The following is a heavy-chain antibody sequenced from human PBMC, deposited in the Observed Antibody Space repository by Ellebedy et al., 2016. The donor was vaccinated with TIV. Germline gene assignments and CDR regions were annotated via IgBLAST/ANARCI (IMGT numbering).Heavy chain of an antibody. Sequence: GESLKISCAASGFTVSSNYMSWVRQAPGKGLEWVSLIYSGGSTYYADSVKGRFTISRDNSKNTLYLQMNSLRAEDTAVYYCARGDSHGNYYEFADYWGQGTLVTVSS. CDR2: IYSGGST. J-gene: IGHJ4*02. D-gene: IGHD3-22*01. CDR3: ARGDSHGNYYEFADY. V-gene: IGHV3-53*01. CDR1: GFTVSSNY.